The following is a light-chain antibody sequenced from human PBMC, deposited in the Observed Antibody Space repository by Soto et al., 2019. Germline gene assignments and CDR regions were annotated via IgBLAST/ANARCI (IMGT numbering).Light chain of an antibody. V-gene: IGKV1-39*01. CDR2: AAS. Sequence: DIQMPQTQSSLSASVGDRVTITCRASQSISSFLTWYQQKAGKAPKLLIYAASILQSGVPSRFSGSGSGTDFTLTISSLQPEDFASYYCQQSFSTPPTFGQGTNVDIK. CDR1: QSISSF. CDR3: QQSFSTPPT. J-gene: IGKJ1*01.